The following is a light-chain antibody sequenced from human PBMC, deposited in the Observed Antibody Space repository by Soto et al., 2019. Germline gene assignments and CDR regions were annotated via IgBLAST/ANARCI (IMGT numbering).Light chain of an antibody. CDR1: QSISTW. Sequence: DIQMTQSPSTLSASVGDRVTITCRASQSISTWLAWYQHKPGKAPKLLIYKTSNLETGVPSRFSGSGSGTEFTLTISSLEPDAFAPYYSHQYNRYWTFGLGTKVEMK. CDR3: HQYNRYWT. V-gene: IGKV1-5*03. J-gene: IGKJ1*01. CDR2: KTS.